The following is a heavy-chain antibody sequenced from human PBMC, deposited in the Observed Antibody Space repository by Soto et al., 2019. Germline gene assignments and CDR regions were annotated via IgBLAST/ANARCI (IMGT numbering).Heavy chain of an antibody. Sequence: PSQTLSLTCAISGDSVSSNSAAWNWIRQSPSRGLEWLGRTYYRSKWYNDYAVSVKSRITINPDTSKNQFSLQLNSVTPEDTAVYYCARAGLAVADSDGRINWFDPWGQGTLVTVSS. CDR2: TYYRSKWYN. CDR3: ARAGLAVADSDGRINWFDP. J-gene: IGHJ5*02. CDR1: GDSVSSNSAA. D-gene: IGHD6-19*01. V-gene: IGHV6-1*01.